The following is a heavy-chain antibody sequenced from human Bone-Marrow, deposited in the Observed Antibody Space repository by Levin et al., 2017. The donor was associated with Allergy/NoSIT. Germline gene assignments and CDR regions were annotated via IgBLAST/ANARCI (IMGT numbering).Heavy chain of an antibody. Sequence: SCAASGFTFSSYGMHWVRQAPGKGLEWVAVISYDGSNKYYADSVKGRFTISRDNSKNTLYLQMNSLRAEDTAVYYCAKPDIVVVPAATPNDAFDIWGQGTMVTVSS. CDR3: AKPDIVVVPAATPNDAFDI. CDR1: GFTFSSYG. CDR2: ISYDGSNK. D-gene: IGHD2-2*02. J-gene: IGHJ3*02. V-gene: IGHV3-30*18.